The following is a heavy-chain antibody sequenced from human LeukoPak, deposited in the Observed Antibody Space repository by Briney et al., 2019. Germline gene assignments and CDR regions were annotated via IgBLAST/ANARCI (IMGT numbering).Heavy chain of an antibody. Sequence: SETLSLTCAVYGGSFSGYYWSWIRQPPGKGLEWIGEINHSGSTNYNPSLKSRVTISVDTSKNQFSLKLSSVTAADTAVYYCARAFYQLNYFDYWGQGTLVTVSS. J-gene: IGHJ4*02. CDR3: ARAFYQLNYFDY. V-gene: IGHV4-34*01. D-gene: IGHD2-2*01. CDR1: GGSFSGYY. CDR2: INHSGST.